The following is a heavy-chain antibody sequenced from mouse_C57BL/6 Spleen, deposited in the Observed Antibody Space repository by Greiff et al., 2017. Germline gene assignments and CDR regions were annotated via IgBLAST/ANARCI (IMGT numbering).Heavy chain of an antibody. J-gene: IGHJ4*01. CDR1: GFSLTSYG. CDR3: AASRGAMDY. Sequence: VKLVESGPGLVQPSQSLSITCTVSGFSLTSYGVHWVRQSPGKGLEWLGVIWRGGSTDYNAAFMSRLSITKDNSKSQVFFKMNSLQTDDTAMYYCAASRGAMDYWGQGTSVTVSS. CDR2: IWRGGST. V-gene: IGHV2-5*01. D-gene: IGHD1-1*01.